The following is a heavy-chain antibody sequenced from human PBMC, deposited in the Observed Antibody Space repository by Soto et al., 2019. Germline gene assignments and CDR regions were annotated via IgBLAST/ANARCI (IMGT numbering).Heavy chain of an antibody. J-gene: IGHJ6*02. V-gene: IGHV1-3*01. CDR3: ASPRGPGYCSSTSCYEYYYGMDV. Sequence: GASVKVSCKASGYTFTSYAMHWVRQAPGQRLEWMGWINAGNGNTKYSQKFQGRVTITRDTSASTAYMELSSLRSEDTAVYYCASPRGPGYCSSTSCYEYYYGMDVWGQGTTVTVSS. D-gene: IGHD2-2*01. CDR1: GYTFTSYA. CDR2: INAGNGNT.